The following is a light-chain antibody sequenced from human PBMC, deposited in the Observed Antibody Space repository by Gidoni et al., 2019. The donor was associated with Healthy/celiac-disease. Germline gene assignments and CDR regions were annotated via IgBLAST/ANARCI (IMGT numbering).Light chain of an antibody. V-gene: IGKV3-20*01. CDR3: QQYGSSSFT. CDR2: GAS. Sequence: EIVLTQSPGTLSLSPGESATLSCRASQSVSSSYLAWYQQKPGQAPRLLIYGASSRATGIPDRFSGSGSGTDFTLTISRLEPEDFAVYYCQQYGSSSFTFXPXTKVDIK. J-gene: IGKJ3*01. CDR1: QSVSSSY.